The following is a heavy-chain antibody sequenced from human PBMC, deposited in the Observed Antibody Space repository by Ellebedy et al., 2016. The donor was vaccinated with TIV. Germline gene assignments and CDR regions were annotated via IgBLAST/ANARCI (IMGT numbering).Heavy chain of an antibody. V-gene: IGHV1-46*01. Sequence: AASVKVSCKASGYTFTSYYMHWARPAPGQGLEWMGIINPSGGSTSYAQKFQGRVTMTRDTSTSTVYMELSSLRSEDTAVYYCAREHFSGGSCDSYGRDVWGQGTTVTVSS. CDR3: AREHFSGGSCDSYGRDV. J-gene: IGHJ6*02. CDR2: INPSGGST. CDR1: GYTFTSYY. D-gene: IGHD2-15*01.